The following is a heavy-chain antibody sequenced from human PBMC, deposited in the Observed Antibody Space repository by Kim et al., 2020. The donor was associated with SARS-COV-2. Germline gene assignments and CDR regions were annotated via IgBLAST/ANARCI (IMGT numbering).Heavy chain of an antibody. V-gene: IGHV1-3*01. D-gene: IGHD3-9*01. CDR3: ARDSDYDIFRCYYCYMDV. CDR2: INAGNGNT. J-gene: IGHJ6*03. Sequence: ASVKVSCKASGYTFTSYAMHWVRQAPGQRLEWMGWINAGNGNTKYSQKFQGRVTITRDTSASTAYMELSSLRYEDTAVYYCARDSDYDIFRCYYCYMDVRGGGTTVTVSS. CDR1: GYTFTSYA.